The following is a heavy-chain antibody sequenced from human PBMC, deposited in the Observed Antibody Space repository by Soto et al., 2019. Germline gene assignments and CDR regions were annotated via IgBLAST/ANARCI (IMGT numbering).Heavy chain of an antibody. CDR3: AKDHQNGGSRVDY. CDR1: GFSFRSHG. Sequence: QVRLVESGGGVVQPGRSLRLSCAASGFSFRSHGMHWVRQAPGKGLQWVAVISYDGSNSYYADSVKGRFTISRENSNDALYLQMSSLRPEDTAVYFCAKDHQNGGSRVDYWGQGTLVTVSS. D-gene: IGHD2-15*01. CDR2: ISYDGSNS. J-gene: IGHJ4*02. V-gene: IGHV3-30*18.